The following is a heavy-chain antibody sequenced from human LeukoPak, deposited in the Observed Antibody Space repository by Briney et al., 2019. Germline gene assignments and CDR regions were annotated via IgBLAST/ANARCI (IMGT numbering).Heavy chain of an antibody. CDR1: GGSFSGYY. CDR3: ARGGSGVEMATPPFDY. CDR2: INHSGST. Sequence: ASETLSLTCAVYGGSFSGYYWSWIRQPPGKGLEWIGEINHSGSTNYNPSLKSRVTISVDTSKNQFSLKLSSATAADTAVYYCARGGSGVEMATPPFDYWGQGTLVTVSS. V-gene: IGHV4-34*01. D-gene: IGHD5-24*01. J-gene: IGHJ4*02.